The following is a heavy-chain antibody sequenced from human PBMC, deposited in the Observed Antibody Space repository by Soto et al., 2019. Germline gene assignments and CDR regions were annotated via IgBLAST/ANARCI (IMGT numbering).Heavy chain of an antibody. V-gene: IGHV3-23*01. CDR1: GFTFSSYA. Sequence: GGYLRLSCAASGFTFSSYAMSWVRQAPGKGLEWVSAISASGTSTFYADSVKGRFTISRDNSKNTLYLQMNSLRAEDTAVYYCAKDEDDYGDYVYYYWGQGTLVTVSS. D-gene: IGHD4-17*01. J-gene: IGHJ4*02. CDR3: AKDEDDYGDYVYYY. CDR2: ISASGTST.